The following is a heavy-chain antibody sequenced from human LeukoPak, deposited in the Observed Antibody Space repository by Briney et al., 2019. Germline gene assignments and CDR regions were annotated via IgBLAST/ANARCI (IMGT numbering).Heavy chain of an antibody. V-gene: IGHV3-66*02. CDR1: RFTVSNNY. Sequence: PGGSLRLSCAASRFTVSNNYMNWVGQAPGKGLEWVSVIYSGGNTYYADSVKGRFTISRDNSKNTVFLQMNSLRAEDTAVYYCAGEAGGDAFDIWGQGTMVTVSS. D-gene: IGHD3-10*01. CDR3: AGEAGGDAFDI. J-gene: IGHJ3*02. CDR2: IYSGGNT.